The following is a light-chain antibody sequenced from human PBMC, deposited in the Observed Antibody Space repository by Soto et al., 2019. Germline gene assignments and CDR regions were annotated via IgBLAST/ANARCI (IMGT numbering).Light chain of an antibody. J-gene: IGLJ2*01. CDR1: SNDVGNYNL. CDR3: CSYAGSSTFL. V-gene: IGLV2-23*03. CDR2: EGR. Sequence: QSALTQPASVSGSPGQSITISCTGTSNDVGNYNLVSWYQQYPGKAPKLMIYEGRQRPSGVSTRFSGSKSGNTASLTISGLRAEDEAAYYCCSYAGSSTFLFGGGTKLTVL.